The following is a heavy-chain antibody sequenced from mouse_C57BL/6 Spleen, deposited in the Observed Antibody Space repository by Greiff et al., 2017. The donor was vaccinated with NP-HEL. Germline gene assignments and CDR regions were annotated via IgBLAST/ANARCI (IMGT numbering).Heavy chain of an antibody. CDR1: GYSFTGYY. CDR2: INPSTGGT. Sequence: VQLQQSGPELVKPGASVKISCKASGYSFTGYYMNWVKQSPEKSLEWIGEINPSTGGTTYNQKFKAKATLTVDKSSSTAYMQLKSLTSEDSEVYYCAKAGGNPFAYWGQGTLVTVSA. D-gene: IGHD1-1*02. J-gene: IGHJ3*01. V-gene: IGHV1-42*01. CDR3: AKAGGNPFAY.